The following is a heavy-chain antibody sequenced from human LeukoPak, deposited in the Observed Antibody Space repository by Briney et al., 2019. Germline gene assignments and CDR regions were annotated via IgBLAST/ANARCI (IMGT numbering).Heavy chain of an antibody. CDR1: GGSISSSSYY. CDR3: ARGFVTMIVVVSPDAFDI. V-gene: IGHV4-39*07. D-gene: IGHD3-22*01. Sequence: SETLSLTCTVSGGSISSSSYYWGWIRQPPGKGLEWIGSIYYSGSTYYNPSLKSRVTISVDTSKNQFSLKLSSVTAADTAVYYCARGFVTMIVVVSPDAFDIWGQGTMVTVSS. J-gene: IGHJ3*02. CDR2: IYYSGST.